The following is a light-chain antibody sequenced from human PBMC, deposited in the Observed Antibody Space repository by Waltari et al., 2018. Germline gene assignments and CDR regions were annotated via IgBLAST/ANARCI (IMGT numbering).Light chain of an antibody. CDR3: QHHVRLPAT. CDR1: QSVSRF. V-gene: IGKV3-20*01. J-gene: IGKJ1*01. Sequence: EIVLTQSPGTLSLSPGERATLSCRASQSVSRFLAWYQQKPGQAPRLLIYAASNRAAGIPDRFSGSGSGTDFSLTISRLDLEDFAVYYCQHHVRLPATFGQGTKVEIK. CDR2: AAS.